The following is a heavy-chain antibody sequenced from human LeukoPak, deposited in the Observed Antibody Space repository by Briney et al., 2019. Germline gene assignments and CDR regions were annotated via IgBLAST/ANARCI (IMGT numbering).Heavy chain of an antibody. V-gene: IGHV1-69*04. CDR2: IIPILGIA. Sequence: GASVKVSCKASGGTFSSYAISWVRQAPGQGLEWMGRIIPILGIANYAQKFQGRVTITADKSTSTAYMELSSLRSEDTAVYYCARGPPTVVTTYAFDIWGQGTMVTVSS. J-gene: IGHJ3*02. D-gene: IGHD4-17*01. CDR3: ARGPPTVVTTYAFDI. CDR1: GGTFSSYA.